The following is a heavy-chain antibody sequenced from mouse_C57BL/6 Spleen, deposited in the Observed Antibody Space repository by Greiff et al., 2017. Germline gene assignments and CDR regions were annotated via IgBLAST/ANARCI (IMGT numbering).Heavy chain of an antibody. CDR3: ARHDGYYPY. V-gene: IGHV5-9*01. CDR1: GFTFSSYT. D-gene: IGHD2-3*01. Sequence: EVQVVESGGGLVKPGGSLKLSCAASGFTFSSYTMSWVRQTPEKRLEWVATISGGGGNTYYPDSVKGRFTISRDNAKNTLYLQMSSLRSEDTALYYCARHDGYYPYWGQGTLVTVSA. CDR2: ISGGGGNT. J-gene: IGHJ3*01.